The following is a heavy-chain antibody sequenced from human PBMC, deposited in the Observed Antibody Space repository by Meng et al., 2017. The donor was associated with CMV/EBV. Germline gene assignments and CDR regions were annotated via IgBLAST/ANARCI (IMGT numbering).Heavy chain of an antibody. D-gene: IGHD6-19*01. V-gene: IGHV3-74*01. Sequence: SCVVSGFPFSMSWMHWVRQAPGKGLGWVSYMDGGRTAYADSVEGRFTISRDDGENTLYLQMTSLRADDTAVYYCAVDIMPMGGTFDFWGQGALVTVSS. J-gene: IGHJ4*02. CDR2: MDGGRT. CDR1: GFPFSMSW. CDR3: AVDIMPMGGTFDF.